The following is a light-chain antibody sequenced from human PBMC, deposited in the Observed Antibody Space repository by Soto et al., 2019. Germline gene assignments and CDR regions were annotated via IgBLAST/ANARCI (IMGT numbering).Light chain of an antibody. CDR2: KAS. V-gene: IGKV1-5*03. Sequence: DIQMTQSPSSLSASVGDRFTISFRASQSISSSLNWYQQKPGKAPKLLIYKASTLKSGVPSRFSGSGSGTEFTLTISSLQPDDFATYYCQQYNSYSTFGQGTKVDIK. CDR3: QQYNSYST. J-gene: IGKJ1*01. CDR1: QSISSS.